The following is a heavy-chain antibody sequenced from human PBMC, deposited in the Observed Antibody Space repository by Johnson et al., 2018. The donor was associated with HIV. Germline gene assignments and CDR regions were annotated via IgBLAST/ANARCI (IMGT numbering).Heavy chain of an antibody. CDR3: ARGHIHSSSWSLDDAFDI. CDR2: INWNGGST. J-gene: IGHJ3*02. V-gene: IGHV3-20*04. Sequence: EVQVLESGGGLVQPGGSLRLSCAASGFTFSSYYMNCVRQAPGNGLEWVSGINWNGGSTGYADSVKGRFTISRDNAKNSLYLQMNSLRAEDTALYYCARGHIHSSSWSLDDAFDIWGQGTMVTVSS. D-gene: IGHD6-13*01. CDR1: GFTFSSYY.